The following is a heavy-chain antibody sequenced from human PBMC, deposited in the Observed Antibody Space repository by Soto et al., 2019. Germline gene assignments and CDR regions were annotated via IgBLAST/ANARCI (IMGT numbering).Heavy chain of an antibody. CDR2: INHSGST. CDR1: GGSFSGYY. V-gene: IGHV4-34*01. CDR3: ARGLYDFWSGYPPRYYGMDV. D-gene: IGHD3-3*01. J-gene: IGHJ6*02. Sequence: SETLSLTCAVYGGSFSGYYWSWIRQPPGKGLEWIGEINHSGSTNYNPSLKSRVTISVDTSKNQFSLKLSSVTAADTAVYYCARGLYDFWSGYPPRYYGMDVWGQGTTVTVSS.